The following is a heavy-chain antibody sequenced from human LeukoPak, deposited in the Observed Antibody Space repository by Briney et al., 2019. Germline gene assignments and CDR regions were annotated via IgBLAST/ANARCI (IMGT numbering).Heavy chain of an antibody. Sequence: PGRSLRLSCAASGFTFSSYAMHWVRQAPGKGLEWVAFISYDRSNKYYADSVKGRFTISRDNSKNTLYLQMNGLRAEDTAVYYCATEVTSSWTYYFDYWGQGTLVTVSS. CDR3: ATEVTSSWTYYFDY. D-gene: IGHD6-13*01. CDR1: GFTFSSYA. V-gene: IGHV3-30*04. J-gene: IGHJ4*02. CDR2: ISYDRSNK.